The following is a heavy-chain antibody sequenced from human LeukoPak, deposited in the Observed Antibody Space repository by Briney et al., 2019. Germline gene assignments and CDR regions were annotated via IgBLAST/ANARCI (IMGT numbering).Heavy chain of an antibody. Sequence: GSLRLSCAASGFTFSDYYMSWIRQPPGKGLEWIGEINHSGSTNYNPSLKSRVTISVDTSKNQFSLKLSSVTAADTAVYYCARRRVPYYYGSGSYYYMDVWGKGTTVTISS. V-gene: IGHV4-34*01. CDR3: ARRRVPYYYGSGSYYYMDV. CDR2: INHSGST. CDR1: GFTFSDYY. J-gene: IGHJ6*03. D-gene: IGHD3-10*01.